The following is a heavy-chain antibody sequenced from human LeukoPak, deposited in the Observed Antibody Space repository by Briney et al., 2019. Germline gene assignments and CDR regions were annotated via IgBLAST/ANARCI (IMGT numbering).Heavy chain of an antibody. V-gene: IGHV3-64D*06. CDR3: VRGTGY. CDR2: ISSNGDNT. CDR1: GFTFSTFV. J-gene: IGHJ4*02. Sequence: GGSLRLSCSVSGFTFSTFVMHWVRQAPGKGLEYVSAISSNGDNTYYADSVKGRFTISRDNSKNTLYLQMSSLRADDTAVYYCVRGTGYWGQGTLVTVSS.